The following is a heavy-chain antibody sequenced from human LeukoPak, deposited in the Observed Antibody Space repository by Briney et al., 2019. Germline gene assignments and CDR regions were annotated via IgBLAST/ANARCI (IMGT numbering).Heavy chain of an antibody. J-gene: IGHJ6*03. CDR2: IYSGGST. V-gene: IGHV3-66*01. D-gene: IGHD5-24*01. Sequence: AGSLRLSCAASGFTVSSNYMSWVRQAPGKGLEWVSVIYSGGSTYYADSVKGRFTISRDNSKNTLYLQMNSLRAEDTAVYYCAKDLEYYYYMDVWGKGTTVTISS. CDR1: GFTVSSNY. CDR3: AKDLEYYYYMDV.